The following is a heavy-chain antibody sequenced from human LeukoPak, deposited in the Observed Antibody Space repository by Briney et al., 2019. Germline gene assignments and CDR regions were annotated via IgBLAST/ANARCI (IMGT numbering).Heavy chain of an antibody. CDR1: GYSISSGYY. D-gene: IGHD6-13*01. CDR3: ARDILLAAAGHNWFDP. CDR2: IYHSGST. V-gene: IGHV4-38-2*02. J-gene: IGHJ5*02. Sequence: SETLSLTCAVSGYSISSGYYWGWIRQPPGKGLEWIGSIYHSGSTYYNPSLKSRVTISVDTSKNQFSLKLSSVTAADTAVYYCARDILLAAAGHNWFDPWGQGTLVTVSS.